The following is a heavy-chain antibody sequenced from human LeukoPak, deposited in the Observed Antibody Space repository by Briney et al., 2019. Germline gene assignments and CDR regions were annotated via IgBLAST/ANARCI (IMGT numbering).Heavy chain of an antibody. CDR2: INPSSGGT. CDR3: ARGPSGSDY. CDR1: GYTFSSYY. D-gene: IGHD3-10*01. J-gene: IGHJ4*02. V-gene: IGHV1-2*06. Sequence: ASVTVSCKASGYTFSSYYMHWVRQAPGQGLEWMGRINPSSGGTNYAQKFQGRVTMTRDTSINTAYMDLSSLRSDDTAVYYCARGPSGSDYWGQGTLVTVSS.